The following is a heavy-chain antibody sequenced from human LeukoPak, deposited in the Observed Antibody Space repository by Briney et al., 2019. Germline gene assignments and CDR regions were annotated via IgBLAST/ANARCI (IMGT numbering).Heavy chain of an antibody. D-gene: IGHD2-21*02. CDR3: ARDDSYYYYYIDV. J-gene: IGHJ6*03. Sequence: SETLSLTCTVSGGSISSYYWSWIRQPPGKGQEWVGYIYYSWSTNYNPSLKSRVTISVDTSKNQFSLKLSSVTAADTAVYYCARDDSYYYYYIDVWGKGTTVTVSS. V-gene: IGHV4-59*01. CDR2: IYYSWST. CDR1: GGSISSYY.